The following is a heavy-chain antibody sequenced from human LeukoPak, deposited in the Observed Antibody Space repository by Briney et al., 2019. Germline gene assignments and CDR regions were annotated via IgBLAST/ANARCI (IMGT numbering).Heavy chain of an antibody. CDR3: ARNGYTYGNDAFNI. V-gene: IGHV1-2*02. CDR2: INPNRGGT. J-gene: IGHJ3*02. CDR1: GYTFTGYS. D-gene: IGHD5-18*01. Sequence: ASMKVSCKASGYTFTGYSIHWLRQAPGQGLEWMGWINPNRGGTNYALRFQGRVTMTRDTSISTAYMELSRLRSDDTAVYYCARNGYTYGNDAFNIWGQGTMVTVSS.